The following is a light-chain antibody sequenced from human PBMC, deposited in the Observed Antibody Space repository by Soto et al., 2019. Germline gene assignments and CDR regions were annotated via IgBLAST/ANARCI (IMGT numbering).Light chain of an antibody. CDR3: AAWDDSLNVLV. V-gene: IGLV1-44*01. CDR1: SSNIGSKS. CDR2: SNN. J-gene: IGLJ2*01. Sequence: HSVLTQPPSVSGTPGQRVNMSCSGSSSNIGSKSVSWYQHLSQTAPKLLIYSNNQRPSGVPGRFSGSKSGTSASLAISGLQSDDETQYYCAAWDDSLNVLVFGGGTKLTVL.